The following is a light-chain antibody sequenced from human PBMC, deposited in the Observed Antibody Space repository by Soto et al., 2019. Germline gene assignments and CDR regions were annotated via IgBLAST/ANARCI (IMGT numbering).Light chain of an antibody. CDR2: GAS. J-gene: IGKJ1*01. CDR3: QQYTAWPRT. Sequence: EIVMTQSPATLSVSPGERATLSCRASQSVTSNLVWYQHKPGQAPRLLIYGASTRATGIPARFSGSGSGTEFTLTVSSLQSEDFAVYYCQQYTAWPRTFGQGTKVEIK. CDR1: QSVTSN. V-gene: IGKV3-15*01.